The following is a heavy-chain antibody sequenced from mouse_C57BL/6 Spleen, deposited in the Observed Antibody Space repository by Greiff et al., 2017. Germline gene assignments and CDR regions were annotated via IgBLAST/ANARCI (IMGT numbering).Heavy chain of an antibody. CDR2: ISSSSGTS. CDR3: ARLYYGSNVGAMDY. V-gene: IGHV5-17*01. D-gene: IGHD2-1*01. Sequence: EVHLVQSGGGLVKPGASLKLSCAASGFTFSDYGMHWVHQAPEKGLEWVAYISSSSGTSYYTDKVKGRVTFSRDKAKSTLFLQMTSLRSEDTAMYYCARLYYGSNVGAMDYWGQGTSVTVSS. CDR1: GFTFSDYG. J-gene: IGHJ4*01.